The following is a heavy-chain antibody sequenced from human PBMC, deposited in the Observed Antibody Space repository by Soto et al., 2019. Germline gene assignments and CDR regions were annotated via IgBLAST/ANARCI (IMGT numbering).Heavy chain of an antibody. V-gene: IGHV4-30-2*01. CDR2: IYHSGST. CDR3: ARGPVMEIDARLNY. Sequence: QLQLQESGSGLVKPSQTLSLTCAVTGGSISSGGYSWSWIRQPPGKGLEWIGYIYHSGSTYYNPSHKSRVTISVDRSKNQFTLKLSSVTAADTAVYYCARGPVMEIDARLNYWGQGTLVTVSS. CDR1: GGSISSGGYS. J-gene: IGHJ4*02. D-gene: IGHD2-21*01.